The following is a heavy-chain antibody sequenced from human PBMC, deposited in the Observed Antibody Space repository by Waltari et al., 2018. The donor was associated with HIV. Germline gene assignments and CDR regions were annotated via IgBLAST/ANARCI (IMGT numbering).Heavy chain of an antibody. Sequence: QLQLQESGSGLVKTSQTLSLTCVVSGGSISSGGYLWSWIRQPPGKGLEWIGYIYHSGSTDNNPSPSLKSRVTISVDRSKNHFSLRLSSVTAADTAVYFCARGLYGARGPGVFDYWGQGTLVTVSS. CDR1: GGSISSGGYL. CDR2: IYHSGST. V-gene: IGHV4-30-2*01. J-gene: IGHJ4*02. CDR3: ARGLYGARGPGVFDY. D-gene: IGHD4-17*01.